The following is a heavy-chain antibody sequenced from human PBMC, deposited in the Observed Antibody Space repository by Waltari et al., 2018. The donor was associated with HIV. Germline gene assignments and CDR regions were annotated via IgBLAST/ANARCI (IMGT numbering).Heavy chain of an antibody. CDR2: IWPDGSIT. CDR1: GFRFSVYG. V-gene: IGHV3-33*01. D-gene: IGHD3-16*01. J-gene: IGHJ4*02. CDR3: ARDSQAANDSLDC. Sequence: QVQLVESGGGVVQSGRSLRLSCAASGFRFSVYGMHWVRQAPGKGLELVASIWPDGSITDYLDSVKGRFTISRDNSKKTLYLEMNSLRAEDTALYFCARDSQAANDSLDCWGQGTLVTVSS.